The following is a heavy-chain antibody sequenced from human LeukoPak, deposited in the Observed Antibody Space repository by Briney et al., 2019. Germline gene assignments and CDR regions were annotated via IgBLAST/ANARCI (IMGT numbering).Heavy chain of an antibody. CDR3: ARDLSYYDSSGYDAFDI. D-gene: IGHD3-22*01. CDR2: IYHSGST. Sequence: NPSETLSLTCAVSGGSISSSNWWSWVRQPPGKGLEWIGEIYHSGSTNYNPSLKSRVTISVDTSKNQFSLKLSSVTAADTAVYYCARDLSYYDSSGYDAFDIWGQGTMVTVSS. V-gene: IGHV4-4*02. J-gene: IGHJ3*02. CDR1: GGSISSSNW.